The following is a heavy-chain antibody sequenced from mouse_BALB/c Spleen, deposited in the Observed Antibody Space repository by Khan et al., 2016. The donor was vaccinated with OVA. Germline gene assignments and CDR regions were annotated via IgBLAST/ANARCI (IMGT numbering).Heavy chain of an antibody. Sequence: QVQLKESGTELVKPGASVKLSCKTSGYTFTSYWIQWVKQRPGQGLGWIGQIFPGTGTTYYNENFKGKATLTVNTSSSTAYMQLSSLTSEDSAFYFCARGCLGNDEFVYWGRGTLVTVSP. D-gene: IGHD3-3*01. CDR3: ARGCLGNDEFVY. CDR1: GYTFTSYW. J-gene: IGHJ3*01. V-gene: IGHV1S132*01. CDR2: IFPGTGTT.